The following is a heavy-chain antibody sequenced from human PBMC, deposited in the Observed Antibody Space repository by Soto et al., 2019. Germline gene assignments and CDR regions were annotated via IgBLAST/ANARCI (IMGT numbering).Heavy chain of an antibody. J-gene: IGHJ4*02. D-gene: IGHD2-2*01. CDR3: AKEYCSSTSCYGGFGY. V-gene: IGHV3-23*01. CDR1: GFTFSNCA. Sequence: EVQLLESGGGLVQPGGSLRLSCAASGFTFSNCAMRWVRQAPGKGLEWVSGISGSGGRTFYADSVKGRFDISRDNSKNTLNLQMNSLRVEDTAVYYCAKEYCSSTSCYGGFGYWGQGTLVTVSS. CDR2: ISGSGGRT.